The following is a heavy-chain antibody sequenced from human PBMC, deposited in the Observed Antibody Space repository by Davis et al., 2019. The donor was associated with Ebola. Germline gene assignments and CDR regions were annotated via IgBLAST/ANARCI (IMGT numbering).Heavy chain of an antibody. D-gene: IGHD6-19*01. CDR2: MNPNSGNT. Sequence: ASVKVSCKASAYTFTSYDINWVRQATGQGLEWMGWMNPNSGNTDYAQKFKGRVTMTRNTSISTADMELSSLRSNDTAVYYCARAPRIAVAGVGYYYYYMDVWGKGTTVTVSS. CDR3: ARAPRIAVAGVGYYYYYMDV. CDR1: AYTFTSYD. J-gene: IGHJ6*03. V-gene: IGHV1-8*01.